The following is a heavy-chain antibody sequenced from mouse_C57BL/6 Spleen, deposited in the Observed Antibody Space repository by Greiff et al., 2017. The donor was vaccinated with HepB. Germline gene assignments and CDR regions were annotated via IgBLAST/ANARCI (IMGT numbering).Heavy chain of an antibody. CDR3: ARNEIYYYGSSYSWYFDV. Sequence: VKLMESGPGLVQPSQSLSITCTVSGFSLTSYGVHWVRQSPGKGLEWLGVIWSGGSTDYNAAFISRLSISKDNSKSQVFFKMNSLQADDTAIYYCARNEIYYYGSSYSWYFDVWGTGTTVTVSS. CDR2: IWSGGST. CDR1: GFSLTSYG. V-gene: IGHV2-2*01. D-gene: IGHD1-1*01. J-gene: IGHJ1*03.